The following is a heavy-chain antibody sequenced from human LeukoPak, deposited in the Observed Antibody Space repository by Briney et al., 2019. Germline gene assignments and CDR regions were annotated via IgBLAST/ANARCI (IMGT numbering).Heavy chain of an antibody. Sequence: GGSLRLSCAASGFTFSTYAMNWVRQAPGKGLEWVSYISSSRSTIYYADSVKGRFTISRDNAKNSLYLQMNSLRAEDTAVYYCARDKISYGGIEYYYYYYMDVWGKGTTVTVSS. CDR2: ISSSRSTI. D-gene: IGHD4-23*01. CDR1: GFTFSTYA. CDR3: ARDKISYGGIEYYYYYYMDV. V-gene: IGHV3-48*04. J-gene: IGHJ6*03.